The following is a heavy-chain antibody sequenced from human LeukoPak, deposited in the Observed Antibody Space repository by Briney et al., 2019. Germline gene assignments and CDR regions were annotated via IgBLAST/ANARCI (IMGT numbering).Heavy chain of an antibody. CDR2: IRGDGSDA. Sequence: GGSLRLSCAASGFTFSDTWMHWVRQVPGKGLVWVSLIRGDGSDASYAESVKGRFTISRDNAKNTLYLQMNSMREEDTAVYYCGRDWLHAIDYWGQGTLVTVSS. CDR1: GFTFSDTW. J-gene: IGHJ4*02. V-gene: IGHV3-74*01. CDR3: GRDWLHAIDY. D-gene: IGHD2-2*01.